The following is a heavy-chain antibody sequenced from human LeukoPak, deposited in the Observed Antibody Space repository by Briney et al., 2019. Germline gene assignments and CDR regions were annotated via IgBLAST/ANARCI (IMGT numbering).Heavy chain of an antibody. Sequence: GGSLRLSCAASGFTFSSYAMSWVRQAPGKGLEWVPAISGSGGSTYYADSVKGRFTISRDNSKNTLYLQMNSLRAEDTAVYYCAKVLGSLAVAGVFDYWGQGTLVTVSS. CDR1: GFTFSSYA. J-gene: IGHJ4*02. V-gene: IGHV3-23*01. CDR3: AKVLGSLAVAGVFDY. D-gene: IGHD6-19*01. CDR2: ISGSGGST.